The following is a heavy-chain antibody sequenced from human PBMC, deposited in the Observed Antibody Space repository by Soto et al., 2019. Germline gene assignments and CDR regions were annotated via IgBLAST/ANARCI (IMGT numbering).Heavy chain of an antibody. V-gene: IGHV3-73*01. Sequence: GXSLRLSCAASGFSFSGSAMHWFRQASGKGLEWVGRIRSKANSYATAYAASVKGRFTISRDDSKNTAYLQMNSLKTEDTAVYYCTTLSSGLDYWGQGTLVTVSS. CDR1: GFSFSGSA. CDR3: TTLSSGLDY. J-gene: IGHJ4*02. CDR2: IRSKANSYAT.